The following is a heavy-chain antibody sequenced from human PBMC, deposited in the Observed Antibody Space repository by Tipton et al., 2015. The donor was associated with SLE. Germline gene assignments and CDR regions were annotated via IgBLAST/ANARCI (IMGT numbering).Heavy chain of an antibody. Sequence: TLSLTCTVSGGSIRSAGYAWSWIRQYPGKGLEWIGSIYYSGNTYFNPSLKSRVTISVDTSKNQFSLRLSSVTAADTAVYYCARDYYDNRGYTLFDYWAREPWSPSPQ. CDR2: IYYSGNT. CDR1: GGSIRSAGYA. V-gene: IGHV4-39*07. J-gene: IGHJ4*02. D-gene: IGHD3-22*01. CDR3: ARDYYDNRGYTLFDY.